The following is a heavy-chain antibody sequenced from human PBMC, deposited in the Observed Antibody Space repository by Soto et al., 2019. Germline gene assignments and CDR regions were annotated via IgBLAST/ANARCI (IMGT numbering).Heavy chain of an antibody. V-gene: IGHV2-5*02. CDR2: IYWDDDK. CDR3: AHAGDYDLLTFDH. J-gene: IGHJ4*02. Sequence: QITLKESGPTLVRPAQTLTLTCDFSGFSISTYHMCVAWIRQPPGKALEWLALIYWDDDKRYSPSLKDRLAISKDTSSNQVVLTITNIDPGDSATYVCAHAGDYDLLTFDHWGPGTLVTVSS. CDR1: GFSISTYHMC. D-gene: IGHD4-17*01.